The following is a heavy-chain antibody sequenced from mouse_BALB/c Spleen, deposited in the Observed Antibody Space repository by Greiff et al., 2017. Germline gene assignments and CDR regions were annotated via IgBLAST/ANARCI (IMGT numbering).Heavy chain of an antibody. Sequence: VQLVESGPELVKPGASVKISCKASGYTFTDYYINWVKQKPGQGLEWIGWIYPGSGNTKYNEKFKGKATLTVDTSSSTAYMQLSSLTSEDTAVYFCARKGDYYGSSYGYFDVWGAGTTVTVSS. J-gene: IGHJ1*01. CDR1: GYTFTDYY. D-gene: IGHD1-1*01. CDR2: IYPGSGNT. CDR3: ARKGDYYGSSYGYFDV. V-gene: IGHV1-84*02.